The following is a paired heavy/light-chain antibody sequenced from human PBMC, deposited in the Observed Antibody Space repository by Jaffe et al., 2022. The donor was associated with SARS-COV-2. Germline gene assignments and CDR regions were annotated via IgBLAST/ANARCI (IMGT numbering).Light chain of an antibody. V-gene: IGLV2-14*01. CDR2: DVS. Sequence: QSALTQPASVSGSPGQSITISCTGTSSDVGGFNYVSWYQQHPGKAPKLMIYDVSNRPSGVSNRFSGSKSGNTASLTISGLQAEDEADFYCSSYTSTNTPYVFGTGTKVTVL. CDR3: SSYTSTNTPYV. CDR1: SSDVGGFNY. J-gene: IGLJ1*01.
Heavy chain of an antibody. J-gene: IGHJ4*02. CDR2: INPRGGT. Sequence: EVQLVESGGGLVQPGGSLRLSCAASGFAFSNYDMQWVRQGTGKGLEWVSGINPRGGTYYAASVQGRFTMSRENGKNSLYLQMSSLRVEDTAIYYCARASGYCSGGTCYDYWGQGTLVTVSS. CDR3: ARASGYCSGGTCYDY. CDR1: GFAFSNYD. D-gene: IGHD2-15*01. V-gene: IGHV3-13*01.